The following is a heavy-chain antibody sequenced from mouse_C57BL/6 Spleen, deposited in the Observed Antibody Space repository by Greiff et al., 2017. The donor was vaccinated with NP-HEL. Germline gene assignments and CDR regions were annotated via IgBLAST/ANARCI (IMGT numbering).Heavy chain of an antibody. D-gene: IGHD2-4*01. J-gene: IGHJ4*01. CDR1: GYTFTDYY. V-gene: IGHV1-26*01. CDR3: ARWDYDSMDY. CDR2: INPNNGGT. Sequence: VQLQQSGPELVKPGASVKISCKASGYTFTDYYMNWVKQSHGKSLEWIGDINPNNGGTSYNQKFKGKATLTVDKSSSTAYMELRSLTSEDSAVYYCARWDYDSMDYWSQGTSVTVSS.